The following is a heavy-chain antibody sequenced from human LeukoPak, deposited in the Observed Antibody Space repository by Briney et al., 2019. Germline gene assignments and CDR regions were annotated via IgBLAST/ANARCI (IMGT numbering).Heavy chain of an antibody. D-gene: IGHD1-7*01. CDR2: IYYSGTT. Sequence: SETLSLTCTVSGVSISSSSYYWGWVRQPPGKGPEWIGSIYYSGTTYYNPSLKSRVTISVNTSKNQFSLKLSSVTAADTAVYYCARRSSMSDAFFDYWGQGTLVTVSS. J-gene: IGHJ4*02. CDR3: ARRSSMSDAFFDY. CDR1: GVSISSSSYY. V-gene: IGHV4-39*01.